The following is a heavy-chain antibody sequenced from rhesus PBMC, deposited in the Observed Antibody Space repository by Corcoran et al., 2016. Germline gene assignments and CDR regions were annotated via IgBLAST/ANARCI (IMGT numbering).Heavy chain of an antibody. J-gene: IGHJ4*01. Sequence: QVHLQASGPGLVKPSETLSLTCGVSGASMPDHWWSWVRRPPGKRLERIGEINGNGGATNYNPTLERRVTISKDASKRQFSLDLKSVTAADTAIYYCARDGRVGPYWGQGVLVTVST. CDR1: GASMPDHW. CDR3: ARDGRVGPY. D-gene: IGHD1-44*02. V-gene: IGHV4-80*01. CDR2: INGNGGAT.